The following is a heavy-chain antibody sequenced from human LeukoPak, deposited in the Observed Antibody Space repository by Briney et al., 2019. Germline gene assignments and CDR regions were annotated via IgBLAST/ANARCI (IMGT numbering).Heavy chain of an antibody. V-gene: IGHV1-2*02. CDR3: ARAYGSSWPHYYYYYYMDV. Sequence: ASVKVSCKASGYTFTGYYMHWVRQAPGQGLEWMGWINPNSGGTNYAQKFQGRVTMTRDTSISTAYMELSRLRSDDTAVYYCARAYGSSWPHYYYYYYMDVWGKGTTVTVSS. CDR2: INPNSGGT. D-gene: IGHD6-13*01. CDR1: GYTFTGYY. J-gene: IGHJ6*03.